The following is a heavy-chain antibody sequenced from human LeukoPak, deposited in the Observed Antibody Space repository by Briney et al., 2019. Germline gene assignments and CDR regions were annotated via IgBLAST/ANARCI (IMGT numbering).Heavy chain of an antibody. CDR1: GGSISSSSYY. D-gene: IGHD6-6*01. J-gene: IGHJ6*03. CDR2: IYYSGIT. CDR3: SSSSSPIYYYYYMDV. V-gene: IGHV4-39*01. Sequence: SETLSLTCTVSGGSISSSSYYWGWIRQPPGKGLEWIGSIYYSGITYYNPSLKSRVTISVDTSKNQFSLKLSSVTAADTAVYYCSSSSSPIYYYYYMDVWGKGTTVTVSS.